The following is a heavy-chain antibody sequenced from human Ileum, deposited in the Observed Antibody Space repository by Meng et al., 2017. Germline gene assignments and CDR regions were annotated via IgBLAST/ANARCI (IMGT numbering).Heavy chain of an antibody. J-gene: IGHJ4*02. CDR2: IYYSGST. Sequence: QVQLQGSGPRLVRPSETLSLACTVSGGSVSSGSYYWSWIRQPPGKGLEWIGHIYYSGSTNYNPSLKSRVTISVDMSKNQFSLKLNSVTAADTAIYFCARSSTSPASYFFDYWGQGTLVTVSS. CDR1: GGSVSSGSYY. CDR3: ARSSTSPASYFFDY. D-gene: IGHD6-6*01. V-gene: IGHV4-61*01.